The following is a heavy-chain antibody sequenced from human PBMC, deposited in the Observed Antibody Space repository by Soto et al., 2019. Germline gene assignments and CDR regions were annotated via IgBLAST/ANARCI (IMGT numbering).Heavy chain of an antibody. J-gene: IGHJ5*01. D-gene: IGHD2-15*01. CDR3: ARGRYCLTGRCFPNWFDS. Sequence: LSLTCSVSGDSISTVDYFWAWIRQPPGQALEYIGYIYKSTTTYYNPSFESRVAISLDTSKSQFSLNVTSVTAADTAVYFCARGRYCLTGRCFPNWFDSWGQGTLVTVSS. V-gene: IGHV4-30-4*01. CDR2: IYKSTTT. CDR1: GDSISTVDYF.